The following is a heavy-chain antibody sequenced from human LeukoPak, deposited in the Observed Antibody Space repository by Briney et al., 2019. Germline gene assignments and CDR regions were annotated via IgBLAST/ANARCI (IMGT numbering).Heavy chain of an antibody. CDR1: GGSISSRSYY. V-gene: IGHV4-39*01. J-gene: IGHJ4*02. D-gene: IGHD6-13*01. CDR3: ARRPVSSSWYHRTTIYFDY. Sequence: SETLSLTCTVSGGSISSRSYYWGWIRQPPGKGLEWIGSIYYSGSTYYNPSLQSRVTISVDTSKNQFSLKLSSVTAADTAVYYCARRPVSSSWYHRTTIYFDYWGQGTLVTVSS. CDR2: IYYSGST.